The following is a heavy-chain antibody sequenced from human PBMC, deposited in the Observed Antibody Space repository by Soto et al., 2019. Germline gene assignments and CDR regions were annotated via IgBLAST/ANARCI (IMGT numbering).Heavy chain of an antibody. D-gene: IGHD3-3*01. CDR1: GFTFSSYS. CDR2: ISSSSSYI. Sequence: GGSLRLSCAASGFTFSSYSMSWVRQAPGKGLEWVSSISSSSSYIYYADSVKGRFTISRDNAKNSLYLQMNSLRAEDTAGEYCARDTVWSGDGHDAVDIWGQGTLVTVSS. CDR3: ARDTVWSGDGHDAVDI. V-gene: IGHV3-21*01. J-gene: IGHJ4*02.